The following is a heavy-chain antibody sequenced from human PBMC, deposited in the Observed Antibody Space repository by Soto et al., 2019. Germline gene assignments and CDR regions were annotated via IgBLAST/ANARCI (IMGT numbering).Heavy chain of an antibody. J-gene: IGHJ3*02. V-gene: IGHV3-9*01. CDR2: ISWNSDTI. CDR1: GFTFDDYA. Sequence: GGSLRLSSAPSGFTFDDYAMPWVRQAPGKGLEWVSGISWNSDTIVYADSVKGRFTISRDNAKNSLYLQMNSLRTEDTALYYCTKDYLWGGNHNFYASDIWGQGT. CDR3: TKDYLWGGNHNFYASDI. D-gene: IGHD1-20*01.